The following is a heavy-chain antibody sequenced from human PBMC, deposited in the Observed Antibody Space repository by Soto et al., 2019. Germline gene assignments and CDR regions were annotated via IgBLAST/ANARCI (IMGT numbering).Heavy chain of an antibody. V-gene: IGHV3-23*01. CDR2: IGGNGADT. CDR1: GFTFSTNC. Sequence: EVQLLDSGGGLVQPGGSLRLSCAASGFTFSTNCMSWVRQAPGKGLEWVSGIGGNGADTYYADSVKGRFTISRDNSKNTLYLQMNSLRAEDTAVYFCAIPSGLTVTGPDYWGQGTLVTVSS. J-gene: IGHJ4*02. CDR3: AIPSGLTVTGPDY. D-gene: IGHD6-19*01.